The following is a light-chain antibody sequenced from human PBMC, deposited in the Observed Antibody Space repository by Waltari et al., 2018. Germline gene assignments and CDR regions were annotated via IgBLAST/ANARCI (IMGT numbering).Light chain of an antibody. CDR1: QSISSY. Sequence: DIQMTQSPSSLSASVGDRVTITCRASQSISSYLNWFQQKPGKAPKLLIYASSSLQSGVPSRFSGSGSETDFTLTISSLQAEDVAVYYCQQYYGAPRTFGQGTKVEIK. CDR3: QQYYGAPRT. J-gene: IGKJ1*01. CDR2: ASS. V-gene: IGKV1-39*01.